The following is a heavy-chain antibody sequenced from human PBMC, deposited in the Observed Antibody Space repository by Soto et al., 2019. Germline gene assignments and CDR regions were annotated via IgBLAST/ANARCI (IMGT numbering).Heavy chain of an antibody. CDR3: ARDDVDTAMPYGMDV. CDR2: IIPIFGTA. V-gene: IGHV1-69*12. D-gene: IGHD5-18*01. Sequence: QVQLVQSGADVKKPGSSVRVSCKASGGTFSSYAISWVRQAPGQGLEWMGGIIPIFGTANYAQKFQGRVTITADESTSTAYMELSSLRSEDTAVYYCARDDVDTAMPYGMDVWGQGTTVTVSS. J-gene: IGHJ6*02. CDR1: GGTFSSYA.